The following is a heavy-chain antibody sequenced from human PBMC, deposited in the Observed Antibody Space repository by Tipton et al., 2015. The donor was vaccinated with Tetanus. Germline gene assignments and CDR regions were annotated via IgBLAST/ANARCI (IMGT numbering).Heavy chain of an antibody. CDR3: ARSGQQLANRGWFDP. CDR1: GGTFSSYA. V-gene: IGHV1-69*06. J-gene: IGHJ5*02. D-gene: IGHD6-13*01. CDR2: IIPIFGTA. Sequence: QMQLVQSGAEVKKPGSSVKVSCKASGGTFSSYAISWVRQAPGQGHEWMGGIIPIFGTANYAQQFQGRVTIPADKSTSTAYMELSSLRSEDTAVYYFARSGQQLANRGWFDPWGQGTLVTVSS.